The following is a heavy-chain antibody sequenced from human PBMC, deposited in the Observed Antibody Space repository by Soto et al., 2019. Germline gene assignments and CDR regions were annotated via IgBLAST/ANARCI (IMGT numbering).Heavy chain of an antibody. CDR1: GGFLSESY. V-gene: IGHV4-34*01. Sequence: TSETLSLTCAVYGGFLSESYWTWIRQPPGKGLEWIGEINHVGGTNYNPSLKSRVTMSVDTSQNQFSLRLISVTAADTAMYFCVRIRYQLPSSVLWLDPWGQGTPVTVSA. D-gene: IGHD3-16*01. CDR3: VRIRYQLPSSVLWLDP. J-gene: IGHJ5*02. CDR2: INHVGGT.